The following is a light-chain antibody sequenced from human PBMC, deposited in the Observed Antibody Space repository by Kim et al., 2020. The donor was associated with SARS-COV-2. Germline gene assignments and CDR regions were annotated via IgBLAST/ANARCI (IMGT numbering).Light chain of an antibody. V-gene: IGLV2-8*01. CDR3: SSYAGITSWV. CDR1: SKDVGGYNY. CDR2: QVT. Sequence: GQSVAISCHGTSKDVGGYNYGSWYQQHPGKAPQLMIFQVTKRPSGVPDRFSGSKSGNTASLTVSGLQAEDEADYYCSSYAGITSWVFGGGTQLTVL. J-gene: IGLJ3*02.